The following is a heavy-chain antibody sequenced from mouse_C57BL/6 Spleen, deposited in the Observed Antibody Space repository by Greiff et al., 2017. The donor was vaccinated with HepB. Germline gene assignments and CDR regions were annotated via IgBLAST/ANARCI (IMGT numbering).Heavy chain of an antibody. J-gene: IGHJ4*01. CDR1: GFTFSDYY. V-gene: IGHV5-16*01. CDR2: INYDGSST. D-gene: IGHD1-1*01. CDR3: AREGITTVVADYAMDY. Sequence: EVKVEESEGGLVQPGSSMKLSCTASGFTFSDYYMAWVRQVPEKGLEWVANINYDGSSTYYLDSLKSRFIISRDNAKNILYLQMSSLKSEDTATYYCAREGITTVVADYAMDYWGQGTSVTVSS.